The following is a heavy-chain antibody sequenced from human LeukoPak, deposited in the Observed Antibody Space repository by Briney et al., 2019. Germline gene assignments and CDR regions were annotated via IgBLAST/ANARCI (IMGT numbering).Heavy chain of an antibody. D-gene: IGHD3-10*01. CDR3: ANIHWFGDLSPS. J-gene: IGHJ3*01. Sequence: SETLSLTCTVSGYSISSGYYWGWIRQPPGKGLEWIGSLYHSGSTYYNPSLKSRVTISIDTSKNQFSLWLSSVTAADTAIYYCANIHWFGDLSPSWGQGTMVTVSS. CDR2: LYHSGST. CDR1: GYSISSGYY. V-gene: IGHV4-38-2*02.